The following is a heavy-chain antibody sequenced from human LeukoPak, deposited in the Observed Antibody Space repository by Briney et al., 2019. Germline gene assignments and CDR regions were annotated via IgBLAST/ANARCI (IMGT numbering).Heavy chain of an antibody. CDR2: ISYDGSNK. V-gene: IGHV3-30*18. Sequence: PGKSLRLSCAASGFTFSSYDMHWVRQAPGKGLEGVAVISYDGSNKYYADSVKGRVTISRDNSKNTLYLQMNSLRAEDTAMYYCVKDRHYSSSIMGIWGQGTLVTVSS. CDR3: VKDRHYSSSIMGI. J-gene: IGHJ4*02. D-gene: IGHD6-19*01. CDR1: GFTFSSYD.